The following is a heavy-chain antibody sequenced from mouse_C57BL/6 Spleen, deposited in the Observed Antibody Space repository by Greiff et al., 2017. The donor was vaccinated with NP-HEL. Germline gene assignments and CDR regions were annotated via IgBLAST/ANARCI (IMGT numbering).Heavy chain of an antibody. CDR3: ARETAQAPYYFDY. CDR2: ISYSGST. V-gene: IGHV3-8*01. Sequence: EVQLQQSGPGLAKPSQTLSLTCSVTGYSITSDYWNWLRKFPGNKLEYMGYISYSGSTYYNPSLKSRISITRDTSKNQYYLQLNSVTTEDTATYYCARETAQAPYYFDYWGQGTTLTVSS. J-gene: IGHJ2*01. CDR1: GYSITSDY. D-gene: IGHD3-2*02.